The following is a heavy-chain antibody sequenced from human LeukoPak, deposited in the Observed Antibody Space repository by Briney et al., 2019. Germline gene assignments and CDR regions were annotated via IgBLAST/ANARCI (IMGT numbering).Heavy chain of an antibody. J-gene: IGHJ4*02. Sequence: GRSLRLSCAGSGFIFNNYAMHWVRQPPGKGLEWVSGVSWNSGSIDYADSVKGRFTISRDNAKNSLYLQMNSLRVEDTAFYYCAKDNRRHYTSGPNPDSLHWGQGALVTVSS. D-gene: IGHD6-19*01. CDR3: AKDNRRHYTSGPNPDSLH. CDR1: GFIFNNYA. V-gene: IGHV3-9*01. CDR2: VSWNSGSI.